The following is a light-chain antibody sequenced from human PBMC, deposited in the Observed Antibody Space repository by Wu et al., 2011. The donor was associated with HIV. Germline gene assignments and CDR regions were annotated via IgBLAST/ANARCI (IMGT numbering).Light chain of an antibody. CDR3: QQYGTSPVT. V-gene: IGKV3-20*01. J-gene: IGKJ2*01. CDR2: GTS. CDR1: QTVSDMY. Sequence: EIVLTQSPGTLSLSPGESATLSCRASQTVSDMYVAWYQQKTGQAPRLLIYGTSNRATGIPARFSGSGSGTDFTLTISRLEPEDSAVYYCQQYGTSPVTFGQGTKLEIK.